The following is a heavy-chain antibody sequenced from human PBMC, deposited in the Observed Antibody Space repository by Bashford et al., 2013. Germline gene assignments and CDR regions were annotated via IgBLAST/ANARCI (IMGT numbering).Heavy chain of an antibody. CDR2: ISYDGSNK. J-gene: IGHJ4*02. D-gene: IGHD2-21*02. Sequence: VRQAPGKGLEWVAVISYDGSNKYYADSVKGRFTISRDNSKNTLYLQMNSLRAEDTAVYYCARERSELYVVTAILYWGQGTLVTVSS. CDR3: ARERSELYVVTAILY. V-gene: IGHV3-30-3*01.